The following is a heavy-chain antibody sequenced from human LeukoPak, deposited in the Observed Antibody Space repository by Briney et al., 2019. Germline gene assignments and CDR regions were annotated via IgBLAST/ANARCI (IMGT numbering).Heavy chain of an antibody. V-gene: IGHV5-51*01. Sequence: GESLKISCKGSGYSFTSYWIGWGRQMPGKVLEWMGIIYPGDSDTRYSPSFQGQVTISADKSISTAYLQWSSLKASDTAMYYCARGGYGSGSYYQSPFDYWGQGTLVTVSS. D-gene: IGHD3-10*01. CDR2: IYPGDSDT. CDR3: ARGGYGSGSYYQSPFDY. J-gene: IGHJ4*02. CDR1: GYSFTSYW.